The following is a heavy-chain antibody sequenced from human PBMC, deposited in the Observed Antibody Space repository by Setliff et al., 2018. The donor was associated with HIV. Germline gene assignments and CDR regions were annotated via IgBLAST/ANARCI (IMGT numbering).Heavy chain of an antibody. CDR2: INPKSGVT. J-gene: IGHJ4*02. Sequence: VASVKVSCKASGYTFTDYYIHWVRQAPGHGLEWVGRINPKSGVTGYAQNFRARVTMTRDTSSTTAYVELSTLRSDDTALYYCARDLIRITPHGDLPFWGQGTLVTVSS. CDR1: GYTFTDYY. V-gene: IGHV1-2*06. D-gene: IGHD2-15*01. CDR3: ARDLIRITPHGDLPF.